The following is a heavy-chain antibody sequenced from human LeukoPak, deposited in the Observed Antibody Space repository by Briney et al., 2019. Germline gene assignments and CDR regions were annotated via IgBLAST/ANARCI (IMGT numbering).Heavy chain of an antibody. CDR3: AKDFGYSYGWVDY. J-gene: IGHJ4*02. CDR1: GFTFITYG. D-gene: IGHD5-18*01. V-gene: IGHV3-23*01. Sequence: QLGGSLRLSCAGSGFTFITYGMSWVRQAPGKGLEWVSTISGNGAKSYSAGSVKGRFTISRDNSKNTLYLQMNSLRAEDTALYYCAKDFGYSYGWVDYWGQGILVTVSS. CDR2: ISGNGAKS.